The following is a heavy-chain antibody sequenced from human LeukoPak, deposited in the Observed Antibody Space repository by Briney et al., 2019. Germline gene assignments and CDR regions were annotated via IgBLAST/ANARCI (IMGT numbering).Heavy chain of an antibody. V-gene: IGHV3-30*02. CDR3: ARADWDTAMIDY. Sequence: GGSLRLSCAASGFTFSSYGMHWVRQAPGKGLEWVAFIRYDGSNKYYADSVKGRFTISRDNAKNSLYLQMNSLRAEDTAVYYCARADWDTAMIDYWGQGTLVTVSS. D-gene: IGHD5-18*01. CDR1: GFTFSSYG. CDR2: IRYDGSNK. J-gene: IGHJ4*02.